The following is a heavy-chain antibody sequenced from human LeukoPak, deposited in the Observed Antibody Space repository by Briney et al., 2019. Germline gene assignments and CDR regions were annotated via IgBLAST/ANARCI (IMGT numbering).Heavy chain of an antibody. CDR3: ARAVFWSGYYDY. V-gene: IGHV3-74*01. Sequence: GGSLRLSCAASGFTLSGYWMPWVRQAPGKGLVWVSRINTDGSTTDYADSVKGRLTISRDNAKNTLYLQMNSLRDEDTAVYYCARAVFWSGYYDYWGQGTLVTVSS. J-gene: IGHJ4*02. D-gene: IGHD3-3*01. CDR2: INTDGSTT. CDR1: GFTLSGYW.